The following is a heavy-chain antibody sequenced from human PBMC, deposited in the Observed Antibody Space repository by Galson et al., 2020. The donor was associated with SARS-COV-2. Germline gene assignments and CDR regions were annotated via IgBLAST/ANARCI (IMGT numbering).Heavy chain of an antibody. Sequence: KIGESLNISCAASGFTFSSYSMNWVRQAPGKGLEWVSSISSSSSYIYYADSVKGRFTISRDNAKNSLYLQMNSLRAEDTAVYYCARGMSIAAAGYYYYYGMDVWGQGTTVTVSS. V-gene: IGHV3-21*01. J-gene: IGHJ6*02. CDR1: GFTFSSYS. CDR3: ARGMSIAAAGYYYYYGMDV. D-gene: IGHD6-13*01. CDR2: ISSSSSYI.